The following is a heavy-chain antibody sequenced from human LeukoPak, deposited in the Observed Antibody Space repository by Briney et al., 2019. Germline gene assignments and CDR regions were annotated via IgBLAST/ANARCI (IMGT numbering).Heavy chain of an antibody. CDR2: IYPGDSDT. V-gene: IGHV5-51*01. J-gene: IGHJ4*02. D-gene: IGHD2-15*01. CDR3: ASREGGYSSGVDY. CDR1: GYSFTSYW. Sequence: GESLKISCKGSGYSFTSYWIGWVRQMPGKGLEWMGIIYPGDSDTRYSPSFQGQVTISADKSISTVYLPWSSLKASDTAMYYCASREGGYSSGVDYWGQGTLVTVSS.